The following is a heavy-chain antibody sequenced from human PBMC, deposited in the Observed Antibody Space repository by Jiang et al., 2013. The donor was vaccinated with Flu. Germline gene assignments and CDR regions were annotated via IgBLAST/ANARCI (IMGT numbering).Heavy chain of an antibody. J-gene: IGHJ4*02. V-gene: IGHV1-2*02. CDR3: ATWAGGDYVH. CDR2: MNPNSGGT. CDR1: GYTFTAYY. Sequence: KVSCKASGYTFTAYYMHWVRQAPGQGLEWMGWMNPNSGGTNYAQKFQGRVTMTRDTSISTAYMELSRLRSDDTAVYFCATWAGGDYVHWGQGTLVTVSS. D-gene: IGHD4-17*01.